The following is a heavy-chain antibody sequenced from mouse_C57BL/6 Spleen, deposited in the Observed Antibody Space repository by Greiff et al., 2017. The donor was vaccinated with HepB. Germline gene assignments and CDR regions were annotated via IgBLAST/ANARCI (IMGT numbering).Heavy chain of an antibody. CDR1: GYTFTSYG. CDR2: IYPRSGNT. CDR3: AKWSNSSGYAD. Sequence: QVQLKESGAELARPGASVKLSCKASGYTFTSYGISWVKQRTGQGLEWIGEIYPRSGNTYYNQKFKGKATLTADKSSSTAYMELRSLTSEDSAVYFCAKWSNSSGYADWGQGTTLTVSS. V-gene: IGHV1-81*01. J-gene: IGHJ2*01. D-gene: IGHD3-2*02.